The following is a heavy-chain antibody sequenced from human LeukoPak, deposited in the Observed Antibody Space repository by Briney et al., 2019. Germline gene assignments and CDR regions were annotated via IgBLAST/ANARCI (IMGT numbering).Heavy chain of an antibody. V-gene: IGHV1-18*01. CDR1: RYTFIRSC. Sequence: ASVTVSCTASRYTFIRSCITWVRQAPGQGLEWMGWISGHNGNTNYAQKLQGRVAMTTDTSTNTAYMELRSLRSDDTAVYYCARMYYDASGNLDRGKGVLQYWRRGTLVTVSS. CDR3: ARMYYDASGNLDRGKGVLQY. D-gene: IGHD3-10*01. J-gene: IGHJ4*02. CDR2: ISGHNGNT.